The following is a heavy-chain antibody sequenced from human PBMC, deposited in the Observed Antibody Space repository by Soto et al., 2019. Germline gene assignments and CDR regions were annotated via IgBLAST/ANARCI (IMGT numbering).Heavy chain of an antibody. CDR1: GDSVSSGDYY. J-gene: IGHJ5*02. CDR2: VYFSGST. CDR3: ARIPVDTYMIYWQDP. V-gene: IGHV4-61*08. Sequence: PSETLSLTCSVSGDSVSSGDYYWSWIRQPPGKGLEWIGHVYFSGSTNYIPSLKSRLTMSVDTAKNQFSLKLNSVTAADTAVYYCARIPVDTYMIYWQDPWGKGTQATVSS. D-gene: IGHD3-16*01.